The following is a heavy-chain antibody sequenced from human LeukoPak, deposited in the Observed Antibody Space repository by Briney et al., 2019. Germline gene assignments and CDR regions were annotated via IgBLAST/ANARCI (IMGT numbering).Heavy chain of an antibody. D-gene: IGHD4-17*01. V-gene: IGHV3-7*01. CDR1: GFTFSSYW. CDR3: ARDFLGRDYGDQGYYYYGMDV. Sequence: GGSLRPSCAASGFTFSSYWMSWVRQAPGKGLEWVANIKQDGSEKYYVVSVKGRFTISRDNAKNSLYLQMNSLRAEDTAVYYCARDFLGRDYGDQGYYYYGMDVWGQGTTVTVSS. J-gene: IGHJ6*02. CDR2: IKQDGSEK.